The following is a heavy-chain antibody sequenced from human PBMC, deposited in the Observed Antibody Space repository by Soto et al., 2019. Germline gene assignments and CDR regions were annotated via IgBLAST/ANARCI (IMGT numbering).Heavy chain of an antibody. J-gene: IGHJ2*01. V-gene: IGHV4-61*01. Sequence: SETLSLSCTVSGGSVSSGSYYWSWIRQPPGKGLEWIGYIYYSGSTNYNPSLKSRVTISVDTSKNQFSLKLSSVTAADTAVYYCARRVQPERLPPGRKNCYFDLWGRGTLVTVSS. CDR3: ARRVQPERLPPGRKNCYFDL. CDR2: IYYSGST. CDR1: GGSVSSGSYY. D-gene: IGHD1-1*01.